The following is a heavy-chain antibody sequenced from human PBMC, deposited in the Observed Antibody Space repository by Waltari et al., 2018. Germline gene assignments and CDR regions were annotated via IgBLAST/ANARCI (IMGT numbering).Heavy chain of an antibody. CDR1: GYSYTSYW. D-gene: IGHD3-10*01. Sequence: EVQLVQSGAEVKKPGESLKISCKGSGYSYTSYWIGGVRQMPGKGLEWMGIIYPGDSDTRYSPSFQGQVTISADKSLSTAYLQWSSLKASDTAMYYCARQLDYYGSGSYHDYWGQGTLVTVSS. V-gene: IGHV5-51*01. J-gene: IGHJ4*02. CDR3: ARQLDYYGSGSYHDY. CDR2: IYPGDSDT.